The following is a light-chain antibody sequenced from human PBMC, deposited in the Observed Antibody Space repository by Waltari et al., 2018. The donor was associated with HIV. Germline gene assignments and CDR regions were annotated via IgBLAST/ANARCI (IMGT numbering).Light chain of an antibody. CDR1: SSDVGGYNY. J-gene: IGLJ2*01. Sequence: QSALTQPPSASGSPGQSVTISCPGTSSDVGGYNYVSWYQQHPGKAPKLMIYEVSKRPSGVPDRFSVSKSGNTASLTVSGLQAEDEADYYCSSYAGSNTDVVFGGGTKLTVL. V-gene: IGLV2-8*01. CDR2: EVS. CDR3: SSYAGSNTDVV.